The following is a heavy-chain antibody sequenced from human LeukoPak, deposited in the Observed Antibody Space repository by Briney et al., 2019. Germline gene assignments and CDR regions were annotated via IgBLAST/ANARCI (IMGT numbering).Heavy chain of an antibody. CDR2: INPNNGDT. CDR3: ATVSGYAVDY. V-gene: IGHV1-2*02. CDR1: GYTFTGYY. J-gene: IGHJ4*02. Sequence: GASVKVSCKASGYTFTGYYMHWVRQAPGQGLEWMGWINPNNGDTNYAQKFQGRVTMTEDTSIGTAYMELSRLRSEDTAVYYCATVSGYAVDYWGQGTLVTVSS. D-gene: IGHD5-12*01.